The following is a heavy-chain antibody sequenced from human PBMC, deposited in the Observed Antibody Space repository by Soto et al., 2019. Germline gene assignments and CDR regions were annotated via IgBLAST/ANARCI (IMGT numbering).Heavy chain of an antibody. V-gene: IGHV4-34*01. CDR3: ARGRSYYGSGSNNWFDP. Sequence: SETLSLTCAVYSGPFSGYYWSWIRQSPGKGLEWIGEINRSGTTNYNPSLESRVTISVDTSKNQFSLKLSSVTAADSAVYYCARGRSYYGSGSNNWFDPWGQGTLVTVSS. CDR2: INRSGTT. J-gene: IGHJ5*02. D-gene: IGHD3-10*01. CDR1: SGPFSGYY.